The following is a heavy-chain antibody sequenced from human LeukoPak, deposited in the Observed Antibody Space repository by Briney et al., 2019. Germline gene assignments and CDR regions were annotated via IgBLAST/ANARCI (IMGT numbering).Heavy chain of an antibody. J-gene: IGHJ4*02. V-gene: IGHV1-46*01. Sequence: GASVKVSCEASGYTFTSYYMHWVRQAPGQGLEWMGIINPSGGSTSYAQKFQGRVTMTRDMSTSTVYMELSSLRSEDTAVYYCARDGIYYDSSGYYYYFDYWGQGTLVTVSS. D-gene: IGHD3-22*01. CDR1: GYTFTSYY. CDR3: ARDGIYYDSSGYYYYFDY. CDR2: INPSGGST.